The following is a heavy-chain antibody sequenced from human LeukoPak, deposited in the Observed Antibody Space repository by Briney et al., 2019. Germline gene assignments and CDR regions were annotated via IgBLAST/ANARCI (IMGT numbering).Heavy chain of an antibody. CDR2: IKQDGSEK. Sequence: GGSLRLSCAASGFTFSSYWMSWVRQAPGKGLEWVANIKQDGSEKYYVDSVKGRFAISRDNAKNSLYLQMNSLRAEDTAVYYCARVSDYYYYGMDVWGQGTTVTVSS. CDR1: GFTFSSYW. CDR3: ARVSDYYYYGMDV. V-gene: IGHV3-7*01. J-gene: IGHJ6*02.